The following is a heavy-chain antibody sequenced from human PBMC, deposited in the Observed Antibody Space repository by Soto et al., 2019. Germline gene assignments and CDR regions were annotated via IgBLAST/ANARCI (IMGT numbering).Heavy chain of an antibody. Sequence: ETLSLTCAVYGGSFSGYYWSWIRQPPGKGLEWIGEINHSGSTNYNPSLKSRVTISVDTSKNQFSLKLSSVTAADTAVYYCARVSYYGSGSYYTLYSYYYYGMDVWGQGTTVTVSS. CDR2: INHSGST. CDR1: GGSFSGYY. D-gene: IGHD3-10*01. CDR3: ARVSYYGSGSYYTLYSYYYYGMDV. J-gene: IGHJ6*02. V-gene: IGHV4-34*01.